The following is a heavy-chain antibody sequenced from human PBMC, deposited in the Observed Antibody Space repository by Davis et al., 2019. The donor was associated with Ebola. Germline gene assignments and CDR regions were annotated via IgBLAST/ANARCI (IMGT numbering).Heavy chain of an antibody. CDR2: IYHSGST. Sequence: SETLSLTCAVSGGSISSSNWWSWVRQPPGKGLEWIGEIYHSGSTNYNPSLKSRVTISVDTSKNQFSLKLSSVTTADTAVYYCARVESHYDLLTGYIYYYYGMDVWGQGTTVTVSS. CDR1: GGSISSSNW. J-gene: IGHJ6*02. CDR3: ARVESHYDLLTGYIYYYYGMDV. D-gene: IGHD3-9*01. V-gene: IGHV4-4*02.